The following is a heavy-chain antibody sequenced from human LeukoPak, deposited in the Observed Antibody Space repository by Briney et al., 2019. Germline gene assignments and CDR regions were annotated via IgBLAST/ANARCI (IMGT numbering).Heavy chain of an antibody. CDR3: AKGDPYYYGSFDY. CDR1: GFTFSSYG. CDR2: ISYDGSNK. Sequence: QPGRSLRLSCAASGFTFSSYGMHWVRQAPGKGLEWVAVISYDGSNKYYADSVKGRLTISRDNSKNTLYLQMNSLRAEDTAVYYCAKGDPYYYGSFDYWGQGTLVTVSS. V-gene: IGHV3-30*18. D-gene: IGHD3-10*01. J-gene: IGHJ4*02.